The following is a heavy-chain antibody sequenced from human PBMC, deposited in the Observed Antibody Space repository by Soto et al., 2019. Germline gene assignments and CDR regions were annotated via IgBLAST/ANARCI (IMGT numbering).Heavy chain of an antibody. J-gene: IGHJ4*02. CDR2: ISPDGGTT. CDR1: DFTFRNYW. CDR3: FGGNGGPQ. D-gene: IGHD3-16*01. Sequence: EVQLVESGGDLVQPGGSLRLSCATSDFTFRNYWLNWVRQAPRKGLEWVANISPDGGTTNYVDSVKGRFTVSIDNVRNSVSLQMNSLRVEDTAVYFCFGGNGGPQWGQGTLVTVSS. V-gene: IGHV3-7*03.